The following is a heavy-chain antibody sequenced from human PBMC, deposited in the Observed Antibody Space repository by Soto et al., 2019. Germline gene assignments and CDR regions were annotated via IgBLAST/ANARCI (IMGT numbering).Heavy chain of an antibody. CDR1: GFTFSSYG. D-gene: IGHD5-18*01. CDR2: IWYDGSNK. V-gene: IGHV3-33*01. Sequence: GGSLRLSCAASGFTFSSYGMHWVRQAPGKGLEWVAVIWYDGSNKYYADSVQGRFTISRDNSKNTLYLQMNSLRAGDTAVYYCARGRDYSYGYYYYGMDVWGQGTTVTVSS. J-gene: IGHJ6*02. CDR3: ARGRDYSYGYYYYGMDV.